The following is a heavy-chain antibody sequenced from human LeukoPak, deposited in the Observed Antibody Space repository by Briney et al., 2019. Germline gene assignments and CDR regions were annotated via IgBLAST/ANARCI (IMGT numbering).Heavy chain of an antibody. CDR1: GFTFNKFA. V-gene: IGHV3-30-3*01. Sequence: GGSLRLSCAASGFTFNKFAMHWVRQAPGKGLEWVAVISHDGGDKYYADSVKGRFTISRDNSKITLYLQINSLRAEDTAVYYCARLETRGSAQAGGDYWGQGTLVTVSS. CDR3: ARLETRGSAQAGGDY. D-gene: IGHD2-15*01. CDR2: ISHDGGDK. J-gene: IGHJ4*02.